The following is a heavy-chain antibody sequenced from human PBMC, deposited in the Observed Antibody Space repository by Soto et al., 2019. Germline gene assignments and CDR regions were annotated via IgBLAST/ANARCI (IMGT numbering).Heavy chain of an antibody. CDR1: GFTFSDYY. J-gene: IGHJ4*02. Sequence: GGSLRLSCAASGFTFSDYYMSWIRQAPGKGLEWVSYISSSSSYTNYADSVKGRFTISRDNAKNSLYLQMNSLRAEDTAVYYCARGYYDSSGYTGFDYWGQGTLVTVSS. CDR3: ARGYYDSSGYTGFDY. V-gene: IGHV3-11*06. D-gene: IGHD3-22*01. CDR2: ISSSSSYT.